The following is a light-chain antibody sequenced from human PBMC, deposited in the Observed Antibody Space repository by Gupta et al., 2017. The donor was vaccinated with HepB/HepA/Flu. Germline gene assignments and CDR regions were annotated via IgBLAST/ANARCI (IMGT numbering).Light chain of an antibody. Sequence: DIQLTPSPSSLSASVGDSVTITCRESQSIRNYLNWYQQKPGKAPKLLIYTASSLQSGVPTRFSGSGSGTDFTLKISRLQPEDVAAYFCQQSYSFPFTFGQGTKLEIK. CDR1: QSIRNY. J-gene: IGKJ2*01. CDR2: TAS. V-gene: IGKV1-39*01. CDR3: QQSYSFPFT.